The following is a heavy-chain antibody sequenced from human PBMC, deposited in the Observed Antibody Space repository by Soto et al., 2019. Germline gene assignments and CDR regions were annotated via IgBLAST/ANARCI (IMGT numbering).Heavy chain of an antibody. V-gene: IGHV1-69*12. J-gene: IGHJ6*02. CDR1: GGTFSSYA. CDR2: IIPIFGTA. D-gene: IGHD3-16*01. Sequence: QVQLVQSGAEVKKPGSSVKVSCKASGGTFSSYAISWVRQAPGQGLEWMGGIIPIFGTADYAQKFQGRVAITADASTSTAYMELSSLRSEDTDVYYCASAWGPSYYSGMDVWGQGTTVTVSS. CDR3: ASAWGPSYYSGMDV.